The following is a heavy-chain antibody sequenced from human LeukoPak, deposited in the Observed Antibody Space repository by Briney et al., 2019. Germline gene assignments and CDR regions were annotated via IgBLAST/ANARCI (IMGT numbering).Heavy chain of an antibody. CDR1: GVTFGDYA. D-gene: IGHD2-2*02. Sequence: GGSLRLSCTTSGVTFGDYAMSWVRQAPGKGLEWVGFIRSKRYGGSAAYAASVEGRFTITGDDSKSTTYLEMDSLKTEDSAVYYCTALYAYNWFDPWGQGTLVTVSS. V-gene: IGHV3-49*04. CDR3: TALYAYNWFDP. CDR2: IRSKRYGGSA. J-gene: IGHJ5*02.